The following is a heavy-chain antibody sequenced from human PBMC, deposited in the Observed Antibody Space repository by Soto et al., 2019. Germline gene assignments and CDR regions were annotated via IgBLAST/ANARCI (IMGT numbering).Heavy chain of an antibody. CDR3: ARLGYDSPYTWFDP. J-gene: IGHJ5*02. V-gene: IGHV4-59*01. CDR2: IYDTGRT. D-gene: IGHD5-12*01. Sequence: QVQLQQTGPRLVKPSETLSLSCSVSGGSIRSYYWCWIRQPQGKGLVWIGYIYDTGRTDYNPSLNSRETLSLDTPKNLSSLKLSTVAAADTDVYYWARLGYDSPYTWFDPWGQGTLVAVAS. CDR1: GGSIRSYY.